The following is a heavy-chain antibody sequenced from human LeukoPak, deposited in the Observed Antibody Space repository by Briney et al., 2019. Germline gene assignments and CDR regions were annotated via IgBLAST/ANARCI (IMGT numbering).Heavy chain of an antibody. J-gene: IGHJ4*02. V-gene: IGHV3-49*03. CDR2: IRSKTFGGTP. Sequence: GGSLRLSCTTSGFTFGDYAMSWFRQAPGRGLEWVGFIRSKTFGGTPDYAASVKGRFTISRDDSRGIACLQMDSLKSEDTALYYCTRIDGYSVGVDYWGQGTRVTVSS. CDR1: GFTFGDYA. CDR3: TRIDGYSVGVDY. D-gene: IGHD1-26*01.